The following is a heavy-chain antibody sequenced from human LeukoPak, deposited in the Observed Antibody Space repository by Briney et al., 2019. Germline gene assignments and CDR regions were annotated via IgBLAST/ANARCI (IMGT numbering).Heavy chain of an antibody. Sequence: KPSETLSLTCAVSGYSISSGYYWGWIRQPPGKGLEWIGYIYYSGSTNYNPSLKSRVTISVDTSKNQFSLKLSSVTAADTAVYYCARDDYYYDSSGYLAWGQGTLVTVSS. V-gene: IGHV4-61*01. CDR1: GYSISSGYY. D-gene: IGHD3-22*01. CDR3: ARDDYYYDSSGYLA. J-gene: IGHJ5*02. CDR2: IYYSGST.